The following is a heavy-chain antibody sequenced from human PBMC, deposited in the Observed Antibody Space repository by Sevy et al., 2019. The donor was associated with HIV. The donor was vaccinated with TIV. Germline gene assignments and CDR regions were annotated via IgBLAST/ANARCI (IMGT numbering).Heavy chain of an antibody. Sequence: GGSLRLSCAVSGFTFNNAWMNWVRQAPGTGLQWVGLIKSKIDGETTDYAEPVKGRFTISREDSKNTLFLQMNSLKIEDTAVYYCATAPGYYDSAPLDYWGPGTLVTVSS. CDR2: IKSKIDGETT. D-gene: IGHD3-22*01. V-gene: IGHV3-15*01. CDR1: GFTFNNAW. CDR3: ATAPGYYDSAPLDY. J-gene: IGHJ4*02.